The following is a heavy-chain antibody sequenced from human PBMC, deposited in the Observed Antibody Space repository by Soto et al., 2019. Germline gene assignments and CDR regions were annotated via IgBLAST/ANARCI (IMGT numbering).Heavy chain of an antibody. J-gene: IGHJ4*02. CDR3: ARDWLFQAFDY. Sequence: GSLRLSCATSGFTFSSFSMNWVRQAPGKGLEWVASITGSSSYIYYADSVKGRFSISRDNAKNSLFLQMSSLRAEDTAVYYCARDWLFQAFDYWGQGTLVTVSS. D-gene: IGHD3-22*01. CDR2: ITGSSSYI. CDR1: GFTFSSFS. V-gene: IGHV3-21*01.